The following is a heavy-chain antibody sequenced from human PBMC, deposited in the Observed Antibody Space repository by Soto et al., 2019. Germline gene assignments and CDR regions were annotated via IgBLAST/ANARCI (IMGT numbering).Heavy chain of an antibody. V-gene: IGHV3-9*01. CDR3: AHEIRGRPPDYFDY. CDR2: ISWNSGSI. Sequence: DVQLVESGGGLVQPGRSLRLSCAASGFTFDDYAMHWVRQAPGKGLEWVSGISWNSGSIGYADPVKGRFTISRDNAKNSLYLQMNSLRAEDTALYYCAHEIRGRPPDYFDYWGQGTLVTVSS. CDR1: GFTFDDYA. J-gene: IGHJ4*02. D-gene: IGHD6-6*01.